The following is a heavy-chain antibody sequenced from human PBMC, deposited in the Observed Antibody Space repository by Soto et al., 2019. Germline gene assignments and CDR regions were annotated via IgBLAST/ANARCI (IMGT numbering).Heavy chain of an antibody. J-gene: IGHJ5*02. CDR1: GGSISSGGYY. V-gene: IGHV4-31*03. CDR3: ARDSRDSSGYYNNWFDP. D-gene: IGHD3-22*01. Sequence: QVQLQESGPGLVKPSQTLSLTCTVSGGSISSGGYYWSWIRQHPGKGLEWIGYIYYSGSTYYNPSLKSRVTISVDTSKNQFSLKLSSVTAADTAVYYCARDSRDSSGYYNNWFDPWGQGTLVTVSS. CDR2: IYYSGST.